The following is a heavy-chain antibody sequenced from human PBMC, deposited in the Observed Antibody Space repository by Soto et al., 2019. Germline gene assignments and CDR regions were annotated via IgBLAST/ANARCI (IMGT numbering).Heavy chain of an antibody. CDR3: ARDRGIVVVPAAAMGDFWSGYYNWFDP. CDR1: GGTFSSYA. CDR2: IIPIFGTA. V-gene: IGHV1-69*01. Sequence: ASVKVSCKASGGTFSSYAISWVRQAPGQVLEWMGGIIPIFGTANYAQKFQGRVTITADESTSTAYMELSSLRSEDTAVYYCARDRGIVVVPAAAMGDFWSGYYNWFDPWGQGTLVTVSS. J-gene: IGHJ5*02. D-gene: IGHD2-2*01.